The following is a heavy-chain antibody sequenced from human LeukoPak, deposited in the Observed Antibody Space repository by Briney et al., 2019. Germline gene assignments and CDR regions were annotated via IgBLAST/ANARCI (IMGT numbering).Heavy chain of an antibody. CDR1: GGSISSSSYY. Sequence: SETLSLTCTVSGGSISSSSYYWGWIRQPPGKGLEWIGSIYYSGSTYYNPSLKSRVTISVDTSKNQFSLKLSSVTAADTAVYYCANLMYYYDSSGYYLYYFDYWGQGTLVTVSS. CDR3: ANLMYYYDSSGYYLYYFDY. V-gene: IGHV4-39*07. CDR2: IYYSGST. D-gene: IGHD3-22*01. J-gene: IGHJ4*02.